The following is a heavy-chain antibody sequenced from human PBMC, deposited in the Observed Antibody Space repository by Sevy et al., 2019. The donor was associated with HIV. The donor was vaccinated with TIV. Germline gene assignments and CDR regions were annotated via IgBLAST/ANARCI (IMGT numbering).Heavy chain of an antibody. CDR3: ARGVLI. Sequence: SETLSLTCTVSGGSISSHYWSWIRQPPGKGLEWIGNIYYSGSTNYNPSLKSRVTISVDTSKSQFSLKLNSVTAADTAVCYCARGVLIWGQGTLVTVSS. CDR2: IYYSGST. CDR1: GGSISSHY. J-gene: IGHJ4*02. D-gene: IGHD2-8*02. V-gene: IGHV4-59*11.